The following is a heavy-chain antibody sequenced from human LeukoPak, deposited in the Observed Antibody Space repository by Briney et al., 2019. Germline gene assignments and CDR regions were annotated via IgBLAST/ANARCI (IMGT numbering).Heavy chain of an antibody. CDR1: GFTFSSYS. Sequence: GGPLRLSCAASGFTFSSYSMNWVRQAPGKGLEWVSSISSSSSYIYYADSVKGRFTISRDNAKNSLYLQMNSLRAEDTAVYYCVRSRSGWYLYAFDIWGQGTMVTVSS. V-gene: IGHV3-21*01. D-gene: IGHD6-19*01. CDR2: ISSSSSYI. CDR3: VRSRSGWYLYAFDI. J-gene: IGHJ3*02.